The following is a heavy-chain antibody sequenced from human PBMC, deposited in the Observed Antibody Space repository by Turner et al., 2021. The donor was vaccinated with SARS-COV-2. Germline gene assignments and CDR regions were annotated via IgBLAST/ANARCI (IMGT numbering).Heavy chain of an antibody. CDR1: GFTFSSYG. J-gene: IGHJ4*02. Sequence: QVQLVESGGGVVQPGRSLSLSCAASGFTFSSYGMHWVRQAPGKGLEWVAVISNDGNNEYYADSVKGRFTISRDNSKNTLCLQMNSLRAEDTAVYYCAKATLFLTVTTSPDYWGQGTLVTVSS. CDR2: ISNDGNNE. D-gene: IGHD4-17*01. V-gene: IGHV3-30*18. CDR3: AKATLFLTVTTSPDY.